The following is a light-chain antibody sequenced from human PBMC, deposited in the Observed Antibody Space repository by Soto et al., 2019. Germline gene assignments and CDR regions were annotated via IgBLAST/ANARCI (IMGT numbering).Light chain of an antibody. V-gene: IGKV1-12*01. CDR3: QQATCFPLT. CDR2: TGS. Sequence: DIQMTQSPSSVSASVGDRVSITCRASQGISSWLAWYQQKPGRAPKLLIYTGSSLQSGVPSRFSGTGSVTEFTLTISSLQPDDVATYYCQQATCFPLTFGGGTKVEIK. CDR1: QGISSW. J-gene: IGKJ4*01.